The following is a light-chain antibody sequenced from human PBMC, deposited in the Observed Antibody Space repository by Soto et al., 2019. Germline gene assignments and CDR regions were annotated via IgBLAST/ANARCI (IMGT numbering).Light chain of an antibody. CDR1: QSLTNTF. Sequence: EIVLTQSPATLSLSPGERAILSCRASQSLTNTFLAWYQQRHGQAPRLLIYGATSRATGIPDRFSGSGSGTDFTLTISRLEPEDFAVYYCQQYFKSPGSFGQGTKVEIK. V-gene: IGKV3-20*01. CDR3: QQYFKSPGS. J-gene: IGKJ1*01. CDR2: GAT.